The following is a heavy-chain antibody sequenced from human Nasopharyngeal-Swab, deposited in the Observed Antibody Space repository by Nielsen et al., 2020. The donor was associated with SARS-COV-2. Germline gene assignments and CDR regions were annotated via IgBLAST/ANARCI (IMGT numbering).Heavy chain of an antibody. D-gene: IGHD6-13*01. CDR3: ARDHLGAVGPAGDYGMDV. V-gene: IGHV3-21*01. CDR1: GFIFSNYG. J-gene: IGHJ6*02. CDR2: ITSGSEYI. Sequence: VGSLRLSCGASGFIFSNYGMHWVRQAPGKGLEWVSLITSGSEYIYYADSVKGRFTISRDNAKNSMYLQMNSLRAEDTAIYYCARDHLGAVGPAGDYGMDVWGQGTTVTVSS.